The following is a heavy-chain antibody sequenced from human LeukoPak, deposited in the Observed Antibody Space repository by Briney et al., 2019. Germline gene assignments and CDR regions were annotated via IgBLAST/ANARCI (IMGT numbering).Heavy chain of an antibody. V-gene: IGHV1-2*02. CDR2: INPNSGGT. CDR1: GYTLTELS. D-gene: IGHD3-3*01. CDR3: AREVVYDFWSGYSDDY. Sequence: ASVKVSCKVSGYTLTELSMHWVRQAPGQGLEWMGWINPNSGGTNYAQKFQGRVTMTRDTSISTAYMELSRLRSDDTAVYYCAREVVYDFWSGYSDDYWGQGTLVTVSS. J-gene: IGHJ4*02.